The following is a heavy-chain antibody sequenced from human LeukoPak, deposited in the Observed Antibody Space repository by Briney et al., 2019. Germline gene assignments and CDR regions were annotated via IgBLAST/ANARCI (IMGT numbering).Heavy chain of an antibody. D-gene: IGHD6-19*01. Sequence: SVKVSCKASGGTFSSYAISWVRQAPGQGLEWMGGIIPIFGTANYAQKFQGRVTMTRNTSISTAYMELGSLRSEDTAVYYCARTRYSSDLGYWGQGTLVTVSS. J-gene: IGHJ4*02. CDR2: IIPIFGTA. CDR1: GGTFSSYA. V-gene: IGHV1-69*05. CDR3: ARTRYSSDLGY.